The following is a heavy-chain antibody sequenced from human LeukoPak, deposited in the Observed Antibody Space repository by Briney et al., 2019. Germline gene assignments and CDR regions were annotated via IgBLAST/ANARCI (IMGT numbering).Heavy chain of an antibody. Sequence: ASVKVSCKVSGYTFTAYYMHWVRQAPGQGLEWMGRIDPNSGGTIYVHKFQGRVAMTRDTTISTAYMELSRLTSDDTAVYYCARTPDYSGTTWGQGTLVTVSS. CDR3: ARTPDYSGTT. D-gene: IGHD4-11*01. CDR2: IDPNSGGT. J-gene: IGHJ5*02. CDR1: GYTFTAYY. V-gene: IGHV1-2*02.